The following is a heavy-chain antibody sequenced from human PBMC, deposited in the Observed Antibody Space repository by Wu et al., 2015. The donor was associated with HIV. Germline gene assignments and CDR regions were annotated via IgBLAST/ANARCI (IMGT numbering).Heavy chain of an antibody. D-gene: IGHD6-19*01. CDR3: AREVGGYSSGWLASYFDY. J-gene: IGHJ4*02. CDR2: IIPIFGTA. Sequence: QVQLVQSGAEVKKPGSSVKVSCKASGGTFSSYAISWVRQAPGQGLEWMGGIIPIFGTANYAQKFQGRVTITADESTSTAYMELSSLRSEDTAVYYCAREVGGYSSGWLASYFDYWGQGNPWSPSPQ. V-gene: IGHV1-69*12. CDR1: GGTFSSYA.